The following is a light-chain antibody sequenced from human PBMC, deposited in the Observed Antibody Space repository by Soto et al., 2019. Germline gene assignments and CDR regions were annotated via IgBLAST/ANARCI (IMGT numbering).Light chain of an antibody. V-gene: IGLV2-14*01. Sequence: QSALTQPASVSGSPGQSITISCTGTSSDVGGYNFVSWYQQHPGKAPKLMIYEVSNRPSGGSNRFSGSKSGNTASLTISGLQAEDEADYYCNSYTISATLVFGGGTKLTVL. J-gene: IGLJ3*02. CDR1: SSDVGGYNF. CDR3: NSYTISATLV. CDR2: EVS.